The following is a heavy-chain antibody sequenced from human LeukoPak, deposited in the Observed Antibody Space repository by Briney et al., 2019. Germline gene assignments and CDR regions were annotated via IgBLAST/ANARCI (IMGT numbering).Heavy chain of an antibody. V-gene: IGHV1-46*01. CDR2: INPSGGST. Sequence: ASVKVSCKASGYTFTTYYMHWVRQAPGQGLEWMGIINPSGGSTGYAQKFQGGATMTRDTSTSTVYMELSSLRSEDTAVYYCAAGDLVYDYWGQGTLVTVSS. D-gene: IGHD4-17*01. CDR3: AAGDLVYDY. J-gene: IGHJ4*02. CDR1: GYTFTTYY.